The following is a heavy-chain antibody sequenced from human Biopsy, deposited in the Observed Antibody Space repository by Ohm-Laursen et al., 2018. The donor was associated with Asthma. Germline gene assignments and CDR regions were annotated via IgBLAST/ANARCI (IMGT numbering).Heavy chain of an antibody. CDR2: ISWNSGNI. CDR1: GFSFDDCA. J-gene: IGHJ6*02. D-gene: IGHD3-16*01. V-gene: IGHV3-9*01. Sequence: SLRLSCAASGFSFDDCAMHWVRQAPGKGLEWVSSISWNSGNIDYAVSVKGRFTISRDNARNRLHLQMSSLRPDDSAAYHCAKDRFDNSVTSKYYYYGIDVWGQGTTVTVSS. CDR3: AKDRFDNSVTSKYYYYGIDV.